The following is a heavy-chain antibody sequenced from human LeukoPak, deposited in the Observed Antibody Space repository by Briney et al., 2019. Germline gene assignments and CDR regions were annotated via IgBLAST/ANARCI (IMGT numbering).Heavy chain of an antibody. CDR2: IYYSGST. J-gene: IGHJ6*02. D-gene: IGHD2-15*01. CDR3: ARALFVGGRMDHYNGMDV. Sequence: PSETLSPTCTVSGGSISSGDYYWIWIRQPPGKGLEWIGDIYYSGSTYYNPSLKSRVTISADTSKNQFSLRLNSVTAADTAVYYCARALFVGGRMDHYNGMDVWGQGTPVTVSS. V-gene: IGHV4-30-4*01. CDR1: GGSISSGDYY.